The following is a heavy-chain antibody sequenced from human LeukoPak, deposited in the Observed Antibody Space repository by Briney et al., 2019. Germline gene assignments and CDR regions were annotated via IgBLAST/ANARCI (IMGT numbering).Heavy chain of an antibody. CDR2: IYPGVSNT. CDR1: GYSFTSYW. V-gene: IGHV5-51*01. Sequence: GESLKISCKGSGYSFTSYWIVWVRQMPGKGLEWMGSIYPGVSNTKYSPSFQGQVTISADKSISTAYLQWSSLKASDTAMYYCARRAVAGYYFDSWGQGTLVTVSS. CDR3: ARRAVAGYYFDS. D-gene: IGHD6-19*01. J-gene: IGHJ4*02.